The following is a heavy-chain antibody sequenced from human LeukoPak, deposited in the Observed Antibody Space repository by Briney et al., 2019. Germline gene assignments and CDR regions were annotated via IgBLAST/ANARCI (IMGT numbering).Heavy chain of an antibody. CDR1: GFTVSSTF. J-gene: IGHJ3*01. CDR2: LYSDGRT. Sequence: GGSLRLSCEASGFTVSSTFMSWVRQAPGGGLEWVSALYSDGRTYYADSVRGRFTISRDNSKNTLYLQMNSPRAEDTAVYYCARGDNWNGVGAFDVWGQGTLVTVSS. V-gene: IGHV3-53*01. CDR3: ARGDNWNGVGAFDV. D-gene: IGHD1-20*01.